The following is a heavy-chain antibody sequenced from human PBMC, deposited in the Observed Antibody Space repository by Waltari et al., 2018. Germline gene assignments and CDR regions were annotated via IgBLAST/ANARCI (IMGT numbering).Heavy chain of an antibody. Sequence: QVQLQESGPGLVKPSETLSLTCTVSGGSISSYYWSWIRQPPGKGLEWIGYIYYSGSTNYNPSLKSRVTISVDTSKNQFSLKLSSVTAADTAVYYCARGDISDYWGQGTLVTVSS. CDR1: GGSISSYY. D-gene: IGHD3-3*02. J-gene: IGHJ4*02. CDR2: IYYSGST. V-gene: IGHV4-59*01. CDR3: ARGDISDY.